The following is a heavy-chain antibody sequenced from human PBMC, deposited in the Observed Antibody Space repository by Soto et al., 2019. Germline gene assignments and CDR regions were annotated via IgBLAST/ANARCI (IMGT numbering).Heavy chain of an antibody. CDR2: ISSSGSTI. CDR1: GFTFSDYY. Sequence: QVQLVESGGGLVKPGGSLRLSCAASGFTFSDYYMSWIRQAPGKGLEWVSYISSSGSTIYYADSVKGRFTISRDNAKNSLYQQMNRLRAEATAVYYCARIAAAGTSRRYYYYMDVWGKGTTVTVSS. CDR3: ARIAAAGTSRRYYYYMDV. D-gene: IGHD6-13*01. V-gene: IGHV3-11*01. J-gene: IGHJ6*03.